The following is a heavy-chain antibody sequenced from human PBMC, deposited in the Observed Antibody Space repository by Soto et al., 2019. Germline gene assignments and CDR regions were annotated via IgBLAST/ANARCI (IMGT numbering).Heavy chain of an antibody. Sequence: QLQLQESGPGLVKPSETLSLTCTVSGGSISSSSYYWGWIRQPPGKGLEWIGSIYYSGSTYYNPSLKSRVTISVDTSKTQSSLKLSSVTAADTAVYYCATHDYSSSWYENWFDPWGQGTLVTVSS. CDR1: GGSISSSSYY. CDR3: ATHDYSSSWYENWFDP. V-gene: IGHV4-39*01. D-gene: IGHD6-13*01. CDR2: IYYSGST. J-gene: IGHJ5*02.